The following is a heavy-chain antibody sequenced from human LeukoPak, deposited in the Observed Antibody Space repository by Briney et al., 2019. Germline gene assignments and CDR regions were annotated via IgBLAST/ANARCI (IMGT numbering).Heavy chain of an antibody. Sequence: ASVKVSCKASGYNLTSYGISWVRQAPGQGLEWMGWISAYNGNTNYAQKLQGRVTMTTDTSTSTAYMELANVRSDDTAVYYCARIRLQQLIDYWGQGTLVTVSS. CDR3: ARIRLQQLIDY. D-gene: IGHD6-13*01. CDR2: ISAYNGNT. CDR1: GYNLTSYG. J-gene: IGHJ4*02. V-gene: IGHV1-18*01.